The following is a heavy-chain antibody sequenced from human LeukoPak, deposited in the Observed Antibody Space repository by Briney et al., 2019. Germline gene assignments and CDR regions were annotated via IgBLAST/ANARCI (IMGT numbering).Heavy chain of an antibody. Sequence: PGGSLRLSCAASGFTFSNSAMSWVRQAPGKGLEWVSSISDNGGSTYYADSVKGRFTISRDNSKNTLYLQMNSLRAEDTAVYYCAKDVWFGDTAGAFDIWGQGTMVTVSS. J-gene: IGHJ3*02. CDR2: ISDNGGST. CDR3: AKDVWFGDTAGAFDI. CDR1: GFTFSNSA. D-gene: IGHD3-10*01. V-gene: IGHV3-23*01.